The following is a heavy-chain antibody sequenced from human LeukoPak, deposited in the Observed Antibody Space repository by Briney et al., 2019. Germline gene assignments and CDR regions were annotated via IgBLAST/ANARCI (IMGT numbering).Heavy chain of an antibody. CDR3: AKAYGSGVPTLFDY. CDR1: GFTFSSYG. V-gene: IGHV3-23*01. Sequence: PGGSLRLSCAASGFTFSSYGMNWVRQAPGKGLEWVSGISGSGGSTYYADSVKGRFTISRDNSKNTLYLQMNSLRAEDTAVYYCAKAYGSGVPTLFDYWGQGTLVTVSS. CDR2: ISGSGGST. J-gene: IGHJ4*02. D-gene: IGHD3-10*01.